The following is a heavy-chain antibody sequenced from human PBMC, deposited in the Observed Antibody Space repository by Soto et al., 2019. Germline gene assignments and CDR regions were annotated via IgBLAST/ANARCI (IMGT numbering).Heavy chain of an antibody. D-gene: IGHD3-10*01. V-gene: IGHV3-23*01. Sequence: PGGSLRLSCAASGFTFSSYAMSWVRQAPGKGLEWVSAISGSGGSTYYADSVKGRFTISRDNSKNTLYLQMNSLRAEDTAVYYCAKDHGWDEYYYYYYMDVWGKGTTVTVSS. CDR2: ISGSGGST. CDR3: AKDHGWDEYYYYYYMDV. CDR1: GFTFSSYA. J-gene: IGHJ6*03.